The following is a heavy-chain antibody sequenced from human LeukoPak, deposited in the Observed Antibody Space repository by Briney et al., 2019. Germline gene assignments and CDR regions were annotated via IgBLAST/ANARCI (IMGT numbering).Heavy chain of an antibody. CDR1: GYTFTSYD. Sequence: ASVKVSCKASGYTFTSYDINWVRQTTGQGLEWMGWMNPNSGNTGYAQKFQGRVTMTRNTSISTAYMELSSLRSEDTAVYYCARRTTEWYFDLWGRGALVTVSS. CDR2: MNPNSGNT. V-gene: IGHV1-8*01. J-gene: IGHJ2*01. CDR3: ARRTTEWYFDL.